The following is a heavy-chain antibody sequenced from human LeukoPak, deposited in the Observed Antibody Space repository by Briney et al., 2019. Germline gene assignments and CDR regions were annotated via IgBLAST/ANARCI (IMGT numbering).Heavy chain of an antibody. Sequence: GGSLRLSCAASGFTFSNYAMNWVRQAPGKGLEWVSSFGTRSSSIYYAHSVTGRFIVSRDNAKNSLFLQMNSLRAEDTAVFYCARENDQGFDYWGQGTLVTVSS. D-gene: IGHD3-16*01. V-gene: IGHV3-21*01. CDR2: FGTRSSSI. CDR1: GFTFSNYA. CDR3: ARENDQGFDY. J-gene: IGHJ4*02.